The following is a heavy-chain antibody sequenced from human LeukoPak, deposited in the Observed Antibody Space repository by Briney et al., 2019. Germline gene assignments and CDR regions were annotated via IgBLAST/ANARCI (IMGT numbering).Heavy chain of an antibody. CDR3: AKEYYYDSSGYFLDY. D-gene: IGHD3-22*01. Sequence: GSLRLSCAASGFTFSSYGMHWVRQAPGKGLEWVAVIWYDGSNKYYADSVKGRFTISRDNSKNTLYLQMNSLRAEDTAVYYCAKEYYYDSSGYFLDYWGQGTLVAVSS. CDR1: GFTFSSYG. V-gene: IGHV3-33*06. CDR2: IWYDGSNK. J-gene: IGHJ4*02.